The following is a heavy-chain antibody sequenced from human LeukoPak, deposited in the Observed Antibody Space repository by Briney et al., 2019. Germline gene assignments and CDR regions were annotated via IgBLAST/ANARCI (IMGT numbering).Heavy chain of an antibody. CDR2: ISWNSGSI. CDR3: AKDLHYSSSCFDY. J-gene: IGHJ4*02. V-gene: IGHV3-9*01. CDR1: GFTFDDYA. D-gene: IGHD6-13*01. Sequence: GGSLRLSCAASGFTFDDYAMHWVRQAPGKGLECVSGISWNSGSIGYADSVKGRFTISRDNAKNSLYLQMNSLRAEDTALYYCAKDLHYSSSCFDYWGQGTLVTVSS.